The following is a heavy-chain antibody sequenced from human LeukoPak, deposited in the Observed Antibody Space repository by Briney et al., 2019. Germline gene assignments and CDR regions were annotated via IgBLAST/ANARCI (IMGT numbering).Heavy chain of an antibody. J-gene: IGHJ4*02. CDR3: ARVPYLGSSGYLLHEYYFDY. V-gene: IGHV1-69*05. CDR2: IIPIFGTA. Sequence: SVKVSCKASGGTFSSYAISWVRQAPGQGLEWMGGIIPIFGTANYAQKFQGRVTITTDESTSTAYMELSSLRSEDTAVYCCARVPYLGSSGYLLHEYYFDYWGQGTLVTVSS. D-gene: IGHD3-22*01. CDR1: GGTFSSYA.